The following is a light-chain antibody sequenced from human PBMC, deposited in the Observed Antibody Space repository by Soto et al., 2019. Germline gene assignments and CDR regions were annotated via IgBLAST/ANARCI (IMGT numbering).Light chain of an antibody. CDR1: QSVSRH. CDR2: DAS. Sequence: EIVLTQSPATLSLSPGERATLSCRASQSVSRHLAWYQQKPGQAPRLLIYDASNRATGIPARFSGSGSGTDFTLTISSLEPEDFAVYYCQQRNNWPPVTFGQGTRVETK. J-gene: IGKJ2*01. V-gene: IGKV3-11*01. CDR3: QQRNNWPPVT.